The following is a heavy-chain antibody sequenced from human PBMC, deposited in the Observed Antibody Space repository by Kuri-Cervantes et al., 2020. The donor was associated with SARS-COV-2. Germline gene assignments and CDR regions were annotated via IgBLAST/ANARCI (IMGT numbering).Heavy chain of an antibody. Sequence: GESLKISCAASGFTFSGHWIHWVRQAPGKGLEWVANIKQDGSEKYYVDSVKGRFTISRDNAKNSLYLQMNSLRAEDTAVYYCARGLRYFDWLLGWVFDYWGQGTLVTVSS. D-gene: IGHD3-9*01. V-gene: IGHV3-7*01. CDR3: ARGLRYFDWLLGWVFDY. CDR1: GFTFSGHW. CDR2: IKQDGSEK. J-gene: IGHJ4*02.